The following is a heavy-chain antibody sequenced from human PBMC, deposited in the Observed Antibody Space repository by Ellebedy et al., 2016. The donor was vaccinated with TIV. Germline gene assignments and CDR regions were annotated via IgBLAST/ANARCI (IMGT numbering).Heavy chain of an antibody. CDR2: VDGPGSGT. CDR3: TTVFEM. CDR1: GFTFTNYW. Sequence: GGSLRLSXAASGFTFTNYWMHWVRQVPGKGLVWVSRVDGPGSGTSHADSVKGRFTISRDNANNMLYLQMNNLRAEDTALYYCTTVFEMWGQGTLVTVSS. J-gene: IGHJ3*02. V-gene: IGHV3-74*01.